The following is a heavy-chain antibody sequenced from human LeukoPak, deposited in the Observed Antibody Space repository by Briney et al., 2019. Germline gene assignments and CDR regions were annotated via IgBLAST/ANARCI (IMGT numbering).Heavy chain of an antibody. D-gene: IGHD3-10*01. CDR2: IYYSGST. CDR3: ARYYYGSGSYYYFDS. CDR1: GGSISSYY. Sequence: KPSETLSLTCTVSGGSISSYYWNWIRQPPGKGLEWIGYIYYSGSTYYNPSLKSRVTMSVDTSKNQFSLKLSSVTAADTAVYYCARYYYGSGSYYYFDSWGQGTLVTVSS. V-gene: IGHV4-59*04. J-gene: IGHJ4*02.